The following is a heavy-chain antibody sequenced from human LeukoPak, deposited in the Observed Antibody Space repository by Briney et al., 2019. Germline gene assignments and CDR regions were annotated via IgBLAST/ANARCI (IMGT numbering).Heavy chain of an antibody. CDR3: AKGWWTLGAFDI. Sequence: GGSLRLSCAASEFTFRNYGMHWVRQAPGKGLEWVAFIQSDGGREHFTDSVQGRFTISRDNSMNTLYLQMNSLRAEDTAVYYCAKGWWTLGAFDIWGQGTMVTVSS. D-gene: IGHD2-15*01. CDR1: EFTFRNYG. CDR2: IQSDGGRE. J-gene: IGHJ3*02. V-gene: IGHV3-30*02.